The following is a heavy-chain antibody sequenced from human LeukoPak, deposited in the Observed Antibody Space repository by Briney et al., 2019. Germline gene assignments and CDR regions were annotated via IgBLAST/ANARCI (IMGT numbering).Heavy chain of an antibody. Sequence: PGRSLRLSCAASGFTFISYGMRWVRQAAGKGLGWEAFIWHDGTKKYYGDSVQGRFTISRDNAKNTLYLQTNSLRGEDTAVYYCARDLVRLWYKDYWGQGTLVTVSS. V-gene: IGHV3-33*01. CDR2: IWHDGTKK. D-gene: IGHD5-18*01. CDR3: ARDLVRLWYKDY. J-gene: IGHJ4*02. CDR1: GFTFISYG.